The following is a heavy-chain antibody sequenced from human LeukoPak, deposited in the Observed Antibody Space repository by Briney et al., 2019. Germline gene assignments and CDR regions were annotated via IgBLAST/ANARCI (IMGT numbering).Heavy chain of an antibody. CDR2: ISSSSSYI. V-gene: IGHV3-21*01. D-gene: IGHD6-25*01. J-gene: IGHJ4*02. CDR3: ASPGYSSGGHDY. Sequence: GGSLRLSCAASGFTFSSYSMNWVRQAPGKGLEWVSSISSSSSYIYYADSVKGRFTISRDNARNSLYLQMNSLRAEDTAVYYCASPGYSSGGHDYWGQGTLVTVSS. CDR1: GFTFSSYS.